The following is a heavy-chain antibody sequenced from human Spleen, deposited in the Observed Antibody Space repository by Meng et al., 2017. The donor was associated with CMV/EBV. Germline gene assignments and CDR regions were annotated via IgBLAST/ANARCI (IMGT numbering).Heavy chain of an antibody. CDR3: ARDQTTDFDY. J-gene: IGHJ4*02. V-gene: IGHV1-18*01. Sequence: ASAKVSCKASGYTFIYFGISWVRQAPGQGLEWLGGIRYNNGDTNYAQKFQGRVTMTTDTSTNTAYMELRSLRSDDTAMYYCARDQTTDFDYWGQGTLVTVSS. CDR1: GYTFIYFG. D-gene: IGHD1-14*01. CDR2: IRYNNGDT.